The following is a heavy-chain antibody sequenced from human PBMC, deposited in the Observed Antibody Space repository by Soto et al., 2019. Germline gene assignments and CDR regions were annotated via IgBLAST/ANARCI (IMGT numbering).Heavy chain of an antibody. CDR2: IYYSGST. J-gene: IGHJ4*02. CDR3: ARHTSGSYPRPYYFDY. Sequence: SETLSLTCTVSGGSISSGGYYWGWIRQPPGKGLEWIGSIYYSGSTYYNPSLKSRVTISVDTSKNQFSLKLSSVTAADTAVYYCARHTSGSYPRPYYFDYWGQGTLVTVSS. D-gene: IGHD1-26*01. CDR1: GGSISSGGYY. V-gene: IGHV4-39*01.